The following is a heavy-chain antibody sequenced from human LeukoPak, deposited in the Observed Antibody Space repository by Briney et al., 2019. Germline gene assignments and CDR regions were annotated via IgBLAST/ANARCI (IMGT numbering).Heavy chain of an antibody. D-gene: IGHD3-22*01. V-gene: IGHV3-74*01. Sequence: GGSLRLSCAASGFTFSSYWIHWVRHAPGKGLVWVSRIYSDATYYADSVKGRFTISRDNAKNTLYLQMNSLRAEDTAVYYCARESYDSSGYYYGGGFDYWGQGTLVTVSS. CDR3: ARESYDSSGYYYGGGFDY. J-gene: IGHJ4*02. CDR2: IYSDAT. CDR1: GFTFSSYW.